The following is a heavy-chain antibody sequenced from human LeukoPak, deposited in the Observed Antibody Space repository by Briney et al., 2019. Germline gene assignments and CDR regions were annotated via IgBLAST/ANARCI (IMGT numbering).Heavy chain of an antibody. CDR1: GGSISSHY. CDR2: IYYSGST. Sequence: SETLSLTCTVSGGSISSHYWSWIRQPPGKGLEWIGYIYYSGSTNYNPSLKSRVTISVDTSKNQFSLKLSSVTAAETAVYYCARLTISGYFDYWGQGTLVTVSS. V-gene: IGHV4-59*11. D-gene: IGHD3-9*01. CDR3: ARLTISGYFDY. J-gene: IGHJ4*02.